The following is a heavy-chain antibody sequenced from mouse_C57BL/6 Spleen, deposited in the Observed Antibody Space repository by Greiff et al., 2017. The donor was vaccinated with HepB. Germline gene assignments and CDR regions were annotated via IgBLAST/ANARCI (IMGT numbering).Heavy chain of an antibody. V-gene: IGHV1-26*01. J-gene: IGHJ4*01. CDR1: GYTFTDYY. Sequence: VQLQQSGPELVKPGASVKISCKASGYTFTDYYMNWVKQSHGKSLEWIGDINPNNGGTSYNQKFKGKATLTVDKSSSTAYMELRSLTSEDSAVYYCARYGYGYDRYAMDYWGQGTSVTVSS. CDR3: ARYGYGYDRYAMDY. CDR2: INPNNGGT. D-gene: IGHD2-2*01.